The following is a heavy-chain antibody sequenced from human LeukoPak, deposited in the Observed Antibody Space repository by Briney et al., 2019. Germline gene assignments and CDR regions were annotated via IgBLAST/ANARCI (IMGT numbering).Heavy chain of an antibody. CDR2: VNPANGNT. D-gene: IGHD2/OR15-2a*01. Sequence: ASVKVSCKASGYTFTSYTLHWVRQAPGQRLEWMGRVNPANGNTKYSQKFQGRVTITRDTSASTAYMELSSLRSEDTAVYYCARDTFGSSRPSDYWGQGTLVTVSS. CDR3: ARDTFGSSRPSDY. CDR1: GYTFTSYT. V-gene: IGHV1-3*01. J-gene: IGHJ4*02.